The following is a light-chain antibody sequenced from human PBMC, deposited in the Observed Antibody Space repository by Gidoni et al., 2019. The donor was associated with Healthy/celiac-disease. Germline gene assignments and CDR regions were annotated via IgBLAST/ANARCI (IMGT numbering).Light chain of an antibody. CDR2: GAS. CDR3: QQYGSSPPMYT. CDR1: QSVSSSY. V-gene: IGKV3-20*01. Sequence: EIVFTQSPCTLSLSPGERATLSCRASQSVSSSYLAWYQQTPGQAPRLLIYGASSRATGIPDRFSGSGSGTDFTLTISRLEPEEFAVYYCQQYGSSPPMYTFXXXTKLEIK. J-gene: IGKJ2*01.